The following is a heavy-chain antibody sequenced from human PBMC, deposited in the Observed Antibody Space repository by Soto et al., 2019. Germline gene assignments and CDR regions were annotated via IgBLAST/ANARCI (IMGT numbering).Heavy chain of an antibody. J-gene: IGHJ4*02. CDR2: MSGSGGST. V-gene: IGHV3-23*01. D-gene: IGHD1-7*01. CDR1: GFTFSSYA. CDR3: AKARTGTTFTDDY. Sequence: EVQLLESGGGLVQPGGSLRLSCAASGFTFSSYAMSWVRQAPGKGLEWVSAMSGSGGSTYYADSVKGRFTISRDNSKNTLYLQMNSLRAEDTAVYYCAKARTGTTFTDDYWGQGTLVTVSS.